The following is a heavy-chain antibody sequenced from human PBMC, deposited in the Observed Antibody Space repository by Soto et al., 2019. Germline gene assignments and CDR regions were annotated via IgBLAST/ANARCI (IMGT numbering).Heavy chain of an antibody. J-gene: IGHJ4*02. D-gene: IGHD5-12*01. CDR3: AAGGGLPRYY. Sequence: QLQLQESGSALVKPSQTLSRTCAVSGGSIRSGGYSWRWIRQAPGKGLEWIGYIYHSGSTYYNPSLKSRVTISVDRSKNQFSLKLSSVTAADTAVYYCAAGGGLPRYYWGQGTLVTVSS. CDR1: GGSIRSGGYS. CDR2: IYHSGST. V-gene: IGHV4-30-2*01.